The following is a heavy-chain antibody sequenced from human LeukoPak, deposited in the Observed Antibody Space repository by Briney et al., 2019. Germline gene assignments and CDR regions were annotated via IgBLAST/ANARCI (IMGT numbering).Heavy chain of an antibody. CDR3: ARQGIAAAGTHWFDP. CDR1: GYSFTSYW. CDR2: IYPGDSDT. J-gene: IGHJ5*02. D-gene: IGHD6-13*01. Sequence: GESLKISCKGSGYSFTSYWIGWVRQMPGKGLEWMGIIYPGDSDTRYSPSFQGQVTISADKSISTAYLQWSSLKASDTAMCYCARQGIAAAGTHWFDPWGQGTLVTVSS. V-gene: IGHV5-51*01.